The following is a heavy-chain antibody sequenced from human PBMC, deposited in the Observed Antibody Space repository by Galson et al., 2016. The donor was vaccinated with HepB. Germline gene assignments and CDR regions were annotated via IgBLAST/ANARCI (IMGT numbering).Heavy chain of an antibody. CDR3: ATANDFGDYLYFEY. D-gene: IGHD4-17*01. Sequence: VKVSCKVSAYALSGLPIHWVRQAPGKGLEWMAGSDTEGGESIYAQKFQGRVTLTLDTSADTAYMELSNLMSEDTAVYFCATANDFGDYLYFEYWGQGTLVTVSS. V-gene: IGHV1-24*01. CDR2: SDTEGGES. J-gene: IGHJ4*02. CDR1: AYALSGLP.